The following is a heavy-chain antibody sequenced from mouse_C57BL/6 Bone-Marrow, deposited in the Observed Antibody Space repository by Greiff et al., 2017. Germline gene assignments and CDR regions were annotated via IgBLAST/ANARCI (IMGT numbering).Heavy chain of an antibody. CDR3: ARRGVANYFDY. CDR1: GYAFSSYW. J-gene: IGHJ2*01. Sequence: QVQLKQSGAELVKPGASVKISCKASGYAFSSYWMNWVKQRPGKGLEWIGQIYPGDGDTNYNGKFKGKATLTADKSSSTAYMQLSSLTSEDSAVYFCARRGVANYFDYWGQGTTLTVSS. V-gene: IGHV1-80*01. D-gene: IGHD1-1*01. CDR2: IYPGDGDT.